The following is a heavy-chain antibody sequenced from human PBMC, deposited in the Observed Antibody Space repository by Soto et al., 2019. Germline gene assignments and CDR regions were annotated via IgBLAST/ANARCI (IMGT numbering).Heavy chain of an antibody. J-gene: IGHJ4*02. CDR2: ISYDGSNK. Sequence: GGSLRLSCAASGFTFSSYAMHWVRQAPGKGLEWVAVISYDGSNKYYADSVKGRFTISRDNSKNTLYLQMNSLRAEDTAVYYCARDLYSYGSYYFDYWGQGTLVTVSS. D-gene: IGHD5-18*01. V-gene: IGHV3-30-3*01. CDR1: GFTFSSYA. CDR3: ARDLYSYGSYYFDY.